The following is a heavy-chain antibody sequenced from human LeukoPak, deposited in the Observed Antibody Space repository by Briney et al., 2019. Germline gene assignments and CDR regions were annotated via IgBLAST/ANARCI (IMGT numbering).Heavy chain of an antibody. CDR2: INHSGST. CDR1: GGSFSGYY. V-gene: IGHV4-34*01. Sequence: SETLSLTCAVYGGSFSGYYWSWIRQPPGKGLEWIGEINHSGSTNYNPSLKSRVTISLDTSKNQFSLKLRSVTAADTAVYHCARGLFGGYYSDPWGQGTLVTVSS. CDR3: ARGLFGGYYSDP. D-gene: IGHD3-22*01. J-gene: IGHJ5*02.